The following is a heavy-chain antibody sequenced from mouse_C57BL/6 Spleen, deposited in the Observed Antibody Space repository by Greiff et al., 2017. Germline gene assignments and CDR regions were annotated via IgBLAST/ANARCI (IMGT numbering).Heavy chain of an antibody. D-gene: IGHD4-1*01. Sequence: VQLQQPGAELVMPGASVKLSCKASGYTFTSYWMHWVKQRPGQGLEWIGEIDPSDSYTNYNQKFKGKSTLTVDKSSSTAYMQLSSLTSEDSAVYYCARYGANGDVGDYWGQGTTLTVSS. CDR2: IDPSDSYT. CDR3: ARYGANGDVGDY. V-gene: IGHV1-69*01. J-gene: IGHJ2*01. CDR1: GYTFTSYW.